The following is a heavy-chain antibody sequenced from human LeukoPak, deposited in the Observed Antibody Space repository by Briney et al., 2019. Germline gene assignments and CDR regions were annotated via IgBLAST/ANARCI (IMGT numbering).Heavy chain of an antibody. D-gene: IGHD3-10*01. CDR3: ARQTGSGLFSLP. CDR2: IYYTGST. CDR1: GASISGSGYY. J-gene: IGHJ4*02. V-gene: IGHV4-39*01. Sequence: SETLSLTCAVSGASISGSGYYLGWIRQPPGKGLVWIGNIYYTGSTYYNASLQSRVTISIDMSKNQFSLNLSSVTAADTAVYYCARQTGSGLFSLPGGQGTLVTVSS.